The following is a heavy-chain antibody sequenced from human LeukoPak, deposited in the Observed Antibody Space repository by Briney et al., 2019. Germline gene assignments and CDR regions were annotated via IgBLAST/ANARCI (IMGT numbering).Heavy chain of an antibody. CDR1: GGSISSSSYY. V-gene: IGHV4-39*07. D-gene: IGHD6-6*01. J-gene: IGHJ5*02. Sequence: KPSETLSLTCTVSGGSISSSSYYWGWIRQPPGKGLEWIGSIYYSGSTYYNPSLKSRVTISVDTSKNQFSLKLSSVTAADTAVYYCARDEIAARRGNWFDPWGQGTLVTVSS. CDR3: ARDEIAARRGNWFDP. CDR2: IYYSGST.